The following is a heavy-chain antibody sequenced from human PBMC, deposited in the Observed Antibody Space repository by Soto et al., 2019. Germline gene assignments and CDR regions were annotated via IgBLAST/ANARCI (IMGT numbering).Heavy chain of an antibody. Sequence: VGSLRLSCAASGFTFSSYAMSWVRQAPGKGLEWVSAISGSGGSTYYADSVKGRFTISRDNSKNTLYLQMNSLRAEDTAVYYCAKDFPTGYCSSTSCSTYYYYYGMDVWGQGTTVTVSS. V-gene: IGHV3-23*01. CDR1: GFTFSSYA. CDR2: ISGSGGST. CDR3: AKDFPTGYCSSTSCSTYYYYYGMDV. D-gene: IGHD2-2*03. J-gene: IGHJ6*02.